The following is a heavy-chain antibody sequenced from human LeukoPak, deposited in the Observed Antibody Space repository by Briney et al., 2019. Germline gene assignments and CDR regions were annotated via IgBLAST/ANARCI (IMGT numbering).Heavy chain of an antibody. Sequence: ASVKVSCKASGYTFTGYYMHWVRQAPGQGLEWMGRINPNSGGTNYAQKFQGRVTMTRDTSISTAYMELSRLRSDDTAVYYCVRERVGATDGVDYWGQGTLVTVSS. D-gene: IGHD1-26*01. V-gene: IGHV1-2*06. CDR1: GYTFTGYY. CDR2: INPNSGGT. CDR3: VRERVGATDGVDY. J-gene: IGHJ4*02.